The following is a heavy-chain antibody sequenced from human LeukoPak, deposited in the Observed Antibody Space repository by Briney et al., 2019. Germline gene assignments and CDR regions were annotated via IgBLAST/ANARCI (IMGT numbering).Heavy chain of an antibody. Sequence: SETLSLTCTVSGGSISSYYWSWIRQPPGEGLEWIGYIYYSGSTNYNPSLKSRVTISVDTSKNQFSLKLSSVTAADTAVYYCARDLRWGYNWFDPWGQGTLVTVSS. CDR2: IYYSGST. J-gene: IGHJ5*02. CDR3: ARDLRWGYNWFDP. CDR1: GGSISSYY. D-gene: IGHD4-23*01. V-gene: IGHV4-59*01.